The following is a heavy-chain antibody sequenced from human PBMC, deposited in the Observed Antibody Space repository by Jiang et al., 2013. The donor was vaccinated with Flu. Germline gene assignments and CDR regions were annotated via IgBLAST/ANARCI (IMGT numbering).Heavy chain of an antibody. J-gene: IGHJ4*02. CDR1: GDSVSSNSAA. CDR2: TYYRSKWYN. V-gene: IGHV6-1*01. D-gene: IGHD2-15*01. Sequence: SQTLSLTCAISGDSVSSNSAAWNWIRQSPSRGLEWLGRTYYRSKWYNDYAVSVKSRITINPDTSKNQFSLQLNSVTPEDTAVYYCARDRSDPWWELPYYFDYWGQGTLVTVSS. CDR3: ARDRSDPWWELPYYFDY.